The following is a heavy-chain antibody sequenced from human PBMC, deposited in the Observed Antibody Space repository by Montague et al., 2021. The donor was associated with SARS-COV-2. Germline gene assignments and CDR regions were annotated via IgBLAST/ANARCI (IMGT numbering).Heavy chain of an antibody. Sequence: SETLSLTCTVSGGSISSYYWSWIRQPPGKGLEWIGYIYYSGSTNYNPSLKSRVTISVDTSKNQFSLKLSSVTAVDTAVYYCASHFVWQQLSTWGQGTLVSVSS. CDR2: IYYSGST. D-gene: IGHD6-13*01. J-gene: IGHJ4*02. V-gene: IGHV4-59*01. CDR3: ASHFVWQQLST. CDR1: GGSISSYY.